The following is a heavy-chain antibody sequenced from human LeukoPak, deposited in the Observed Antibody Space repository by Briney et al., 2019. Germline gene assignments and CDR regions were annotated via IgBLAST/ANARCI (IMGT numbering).Heavy chain of an antibody. CDR3: ARSNRMTTVTTRYAFDP. J-gene: IGHJ5*02. D-gene: IGHD4-17*01. CDR2: INHSGST. Sequence: PSETLSLTCAVYGESFSGYYWSWIRQPPGKGLEWIGEINHSGSTNYNPSLKSRVTISVDTSKDQFSLKLSSVTAADTTVYYCARSNRMTTVTTRYAFDPWGQGTLVTVSS. V-gene: IGHV4-34*01. CDR1: GESFSGYY.